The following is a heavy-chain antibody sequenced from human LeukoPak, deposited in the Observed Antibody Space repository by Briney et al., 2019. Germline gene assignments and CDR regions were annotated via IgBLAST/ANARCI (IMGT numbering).Heavy chain of an antibody. D-gene: IGHD3-9*01. CDR1: GFTFSSYA. V-gene: IGHV3-23*01. CDR2: ISGSGGST. Sequence: PGGSLRLSCAASGFTFSSYAMSWVRQAPGKGLEWVSAISGSGGSTYYADSVKGRFTISRDNSKNTLYLQMNSLRAEDTAVYYCARDLTRTYAFDIWGQGTMVTVSS. CDR3: ARDLTRTYAFDI. J-gene: IGHJ3*02.